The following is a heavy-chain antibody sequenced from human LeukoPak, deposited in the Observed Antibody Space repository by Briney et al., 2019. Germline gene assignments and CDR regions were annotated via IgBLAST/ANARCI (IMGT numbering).Heavy chain of an antibody. V-gene: IGHV3-7*01. Sequence: GGSLRLSCAASGFTFSSYWMSWVRQPPGKGLEWVANIRQDGSEKYYVDSVKGRFTTTSDNAKNSLYLQVNSLRAEATAVYYCARDLWGCSSTGCYNSLDYWGQGTLVTVSS. D-gene: IGHD2-2*02. CDR1: GFTFSSYW. J-gene: IGHJ4*02. CDR2: IRQDGSEK. CDR3: ARDLWGCSSTGCYNSLDY.